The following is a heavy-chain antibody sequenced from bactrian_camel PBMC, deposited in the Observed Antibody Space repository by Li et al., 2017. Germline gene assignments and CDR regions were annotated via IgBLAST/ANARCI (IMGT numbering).Heavy chain of an antibody. CDR2: IDSDGTI. V-gene: IGHV3S53*01. Sequence: HVQLVESGGDSVQAGGSLRLSCAPSGSPHSNYCMGWLRQAPGKLREGVARIDSDGTIGYEDSVKGRATISNDNAKNTLHLHMDSLKPEDTAMYYCVADRPFNGYCSRPVVDFAYRGQGTQVTVS. D-gene: IGHD3*01. J-gene: IGHJ4*01. CDR3: VADRPFNGYCSRPVVDFAY. CDR1: GSPHSNYC.